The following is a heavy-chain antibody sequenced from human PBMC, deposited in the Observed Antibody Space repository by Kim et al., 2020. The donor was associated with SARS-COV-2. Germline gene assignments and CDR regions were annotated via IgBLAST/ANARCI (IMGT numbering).Heavy chain of an antibody. V-gene: IGHV4-39*01. J-gene: IGHJ4*02. CDR3: ARQRPRGAYFDY. Sequence: YYTPHLKSRVPISVDTSKNQFSLKLSSVTAADTAVYYCARQRPRGAYFDYWGQGTLVTVSS. D-gene: IGHD3-16*01.